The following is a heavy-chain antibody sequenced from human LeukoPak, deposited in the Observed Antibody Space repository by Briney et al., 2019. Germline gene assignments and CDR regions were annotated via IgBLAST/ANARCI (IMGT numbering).Heavy chain of an antibody. CDR2: INAGNGNT. J-gene: IGHJ4*02. Sequence: ASVKVSRKASGYTLTNYAMHWVRQAPGQRLEWMGWINAGNGNTKYSQEFQGRVTITRDTSASTAYMELSSLRSEDMAVYYCARVVKYSSGPLTDLPYYFDYWGQGTLVTVSS. V-gene: IGHV1-3*03. CDR3: ARVVKYSSGPLTDLPYYFDY. CDR1: GYTLTNYA. D-gene: IGHD6-19*01.